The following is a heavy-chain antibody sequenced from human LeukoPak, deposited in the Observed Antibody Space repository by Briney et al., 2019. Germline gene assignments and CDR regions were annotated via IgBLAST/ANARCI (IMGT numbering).Heavy chain of an antibody. D-gene: IGHD2-2*01. CDR2: ISSSSYI. CDR3: ARDLNPRVPLDY. J-gene: IGHJ4*02. CDR1: GFTFSSYS. Sequence: GGSLRLSCAASGFTFSSYSMNWVRQAPGKGLEWVSSISSSSYIYYADSVKGRFTISRDNAKNSLYLQMNSLRAEDTAVYYCARDLNPRVPLDYWGQGTLVTVSS. V-gene: IGHV3-21*01.